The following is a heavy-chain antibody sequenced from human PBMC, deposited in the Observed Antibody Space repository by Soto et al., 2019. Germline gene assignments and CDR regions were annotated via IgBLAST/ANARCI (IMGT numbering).Heavy chain of an antibody. J-gene: IGHJ6*02. Sequence: QVQLVESGGGLVKPGEYLRVSCAASGITFSDHYMSWIRQAPGKGLEWVSYISTSNSYTNYADSVKGRFTVSRDNAKNSVFLQMNSLRAEDTAVYYCARGHYGLDVWGQGTMVTVSS. V-gene: IGHV3-11*05. CDR1: GITFSDHY. CDR3: ARGHYGLDV. CDR2: ISTSNSYT.